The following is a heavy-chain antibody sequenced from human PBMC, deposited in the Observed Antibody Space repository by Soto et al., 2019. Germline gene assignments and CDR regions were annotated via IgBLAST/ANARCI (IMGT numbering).Heavy chain of an antibody. D-gene: IGHD3-3*01. CDR3: AKMSDFWSGSPTYHFDY. Sequence: QVQLVQSGAEVKKPGASVKVSCKASGYIFTAYSMHWVRQAPGQGLEWMGVVNPSGGSTNYAQKFQGRITMTRDTSTSTVYMDLSSLTSEDTAVYYCAKMSDFWSGSPTYHFDYWGQGTQVTVSS. J-gene: IGHJ4*02. CDR2: VNPSGGST. CDR1: GYIFTAYS. V-gene: IGHV1-46*01.